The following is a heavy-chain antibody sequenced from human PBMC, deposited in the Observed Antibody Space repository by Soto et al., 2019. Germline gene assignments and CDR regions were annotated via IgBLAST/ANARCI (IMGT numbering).Heavy chain of an antibody. CDR1: GYSFTSYW. Sequence: PGESLKISCKGSGYSFTSYWIGWVRQMPGKGLEWMGIVYPGDSDTRYSPSFQGQVTISADKSISTAYLQWSSLKASDTAMYYCARLSRGIEYSSSALDYWGQGTLVTVSS. V-gene: IGHV5-51*01. D-gene: IGHD6-6*01. CDR2: VYPGDSDT. CDR3: ARLSRGIEYSSSALDY. J-gene: IGHJ4*02.